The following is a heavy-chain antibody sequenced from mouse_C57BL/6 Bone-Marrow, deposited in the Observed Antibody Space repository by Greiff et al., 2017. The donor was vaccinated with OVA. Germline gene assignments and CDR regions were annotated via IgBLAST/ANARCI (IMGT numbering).Heavy chain of an antibody. CDR2: IDPSDSYT. V-gene: IGHV1-69*01. CDR3: ESQIYGYGSSYWYFDD. J-gene: IGHJ1*03. D-gene: IGHD1-1*01. CDR1: GYTFTSYW. Sequence: QVQLKQPGAELVMPGASVKLSCKASGYTFTSYWMHWVKQRPGQGLEWIGEIDPSDSYTNYNQKFKGKSPLTVDKSSSTAYMQLSSLTSEDSAVYYCESQIYGYGSSYWYFDDWGKGTTVTVSS.